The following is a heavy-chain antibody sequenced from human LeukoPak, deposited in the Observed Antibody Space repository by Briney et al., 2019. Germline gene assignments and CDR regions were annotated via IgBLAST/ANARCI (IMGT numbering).Heavy chain of an antibody. CDR1: GFTFSSYA. V-gene: IGHV3-23*03. J-gene: IGHJ4*02. D-gene: IGHD1-26*01. CDR2: IYSDNT. CDR3: AKDRSIGTYYTFDH. Sequence: GGSLRLSCAASGFTFSSYAMHWVRQAPGKGLEWVSFIYSDNTHYSDSVKGRFTVSGDNSKNMVYLQMNSLTAADTAVYYCAKDRSIGTYYTFDHWGQGTLVTVSS.